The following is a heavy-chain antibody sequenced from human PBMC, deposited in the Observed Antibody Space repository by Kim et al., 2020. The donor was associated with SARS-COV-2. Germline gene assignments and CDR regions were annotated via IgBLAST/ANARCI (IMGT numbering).Heavy chain of an antibody. CDR1: GGSFSGYY. CDR2: INHSGST. CDR3: ARGGRRPGQKHEYYFDY. V-gene: IGHV4-34*01. Sequence: SETLSLTCAVYGGSFSGYYWSWIRQPPGKGLEWIGEINHSGSTNYNPSLKSRVTISVDTSKNQFSLKLSSVTAADTAVYYCARGGRRPGQKHEYYFDYWGQGTLVTVSS. J-gene: IGHJ4*02.